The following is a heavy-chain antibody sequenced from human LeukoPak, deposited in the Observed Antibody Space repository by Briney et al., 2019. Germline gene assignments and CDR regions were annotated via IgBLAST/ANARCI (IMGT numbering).Heavy chain of an antibody. CDR2: ISAYNGNT. CDR1: GYTFTSYG. Sequence: ASVTVSCKASGYTFTSYGISWVRQAPGQGLEWMGWISAYNGNTNYAQKLQGSVTMSTDTSWRTACMELRSLRSGDTGVYYCGRAEDICDYYDSSAFDYWGQGTLFTVSS. D-gene: IGHD3-22*01. J-gene: IGHJ4*02. V-gene: IGHV1-18*01. CDR3: GRAEDICDYYDSSAFDY.